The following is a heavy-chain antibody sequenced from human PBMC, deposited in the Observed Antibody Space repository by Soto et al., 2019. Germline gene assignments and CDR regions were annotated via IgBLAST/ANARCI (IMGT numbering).Heavy chain of an antibody. CDR2: IVPIYRTA. Sequence: SVKVSCKASGGTFSSYRINWVRQAPGQGLEWVGGIVPIYRTADYAQKFQGRVTITADGSARTAYMELRSLKSQDTAVYYCARDSGAKLSSSWGQGTLVTVSS. J-gene: IGHJ4*02. V-gene: IGHV1-69*13. CDR3: ARDSGAKLSSS. CDR1: GGTFSSYR. D-gene: IGHD6-13*01.